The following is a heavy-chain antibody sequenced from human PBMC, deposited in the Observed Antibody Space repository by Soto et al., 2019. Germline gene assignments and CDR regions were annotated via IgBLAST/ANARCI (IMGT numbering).Heavy chain of an antibody. V-gene: IGHV3-33*01. Sequence: GGSLRLSCAASGFTFSSYGMHWVRQAPGKGLEWVAVIWYDGSNKYYADSVKGRFTISRDNSKNTLYLQMNSLRAEDTAVYYCARDGADRGPRVQGVDYWGQGTLVTVSS. J-gene: IGHJ4*02. CDR1: GFTFSSYG. D-gene: IGHD1-26*01. CDR2: IWYDGSNK. CDR3: ARDGADRGPRVQGVDY.